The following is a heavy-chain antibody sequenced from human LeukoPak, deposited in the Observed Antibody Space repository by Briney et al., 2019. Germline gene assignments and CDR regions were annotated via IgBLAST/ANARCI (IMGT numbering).Heavy chain of an antibody. CDR2: IWYDGSNK. J-gene: IGHJ4*02. Sequence: GGSLRLSCAASGFTFSNYGMHWVRQAPGKGLEWVAVIWYDGSNKYYAESVKGRFTISRDNSKNTLYLQMTDLRAEDTAVYFCARGDLMGATDYWGQGTLVSVSS. CDR1: GFTFSNYG. CDR3: ARGDLMGATDY. D-gene: IGHD1-26*01. V-gene: IGHV3-33*01.